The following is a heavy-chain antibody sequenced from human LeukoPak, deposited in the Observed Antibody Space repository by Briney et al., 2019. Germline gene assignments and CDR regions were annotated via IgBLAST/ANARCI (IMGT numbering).Heavy chain of an antibody. CDR3: ARELPHELLWFGELSQSESGMDV. J-gene: IGHJ6*02. V-gene: IGHV4-34*01. Sequence: SETLSLTCAVYGGSFSGYYWSWIRQPPGKGLEWIGEINHSGSTNYNPSLKSRVTISVDTSKNQFSLKLSSVTAADTAVYYCARELPHELLWFGELSQSESGMDVWGQGTTATVSS. CDR1: GGSFSGYY. D-gene: IGHD3-10*01. CDR2: INHSGST.